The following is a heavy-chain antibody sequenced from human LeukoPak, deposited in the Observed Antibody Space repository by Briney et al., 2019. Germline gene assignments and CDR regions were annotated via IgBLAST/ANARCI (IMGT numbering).Heavy chain of an antibody. CDR2: INWNGGST. J-gene: IGHJ4*02. D-gene: IGHD3-16*02. CDR1: GFTFDDYD. CDR3: ARDSEVRLRLGELSLFDY. Sequence: GGSLRLSCAASGFTFDDYDMSWVRQAPGKGLEWVSGINWNGGSTGYADSVKGRFTISRDNAKNSLYLQMNSLRAEDTALYYCARDSEVRLRLGELSLFDYWGQGTLVTVSS. V-gene: IGHV3-20*04.